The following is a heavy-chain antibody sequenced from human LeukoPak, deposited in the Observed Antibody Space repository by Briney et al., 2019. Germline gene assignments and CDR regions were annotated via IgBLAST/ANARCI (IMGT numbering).Heavy chain of an antibody. D-gene: IGHD3-22*01. Sequence: GGSLRLSCAASGFTFSSYWMSWVRQAPGKGLEWVANIKQDGSEKYYVDSVKGRFTISRDSAKNSLYLQMNSLRAEDTAVYYCARDTYYDGSGYYGYWGQGTLVTVSS. V-gene: IGHV3-7*01. CDR1: GFTFSSYW. CDR3: ARDTYYDGSGYYGY. J-gene: IGHJ4*02. CDR2: IKQDGSEK.